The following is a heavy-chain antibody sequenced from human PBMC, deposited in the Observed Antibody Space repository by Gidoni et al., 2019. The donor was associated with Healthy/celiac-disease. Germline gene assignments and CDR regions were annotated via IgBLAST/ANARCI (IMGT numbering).Heavy chain of an antibody. D-gene: IGHD5-18*01. Sequence: EVQLVESGGGLVQPGRSLSLSCAASGFTFDDYAMHGVRQAPGKGLEWVSGISWNSGSIGYADSVKGRFTISRDNAKNSLYLQMNSLRAEDTALYYCAKEGDSYGLDYWGQGTLVTVSS. CDR1: GFTFDDYA. CDR3: AKEGDSYGLDY. CDR2: ISWNSGSI. V-gene: IGHV3-9*01. J-gene: IGHJ4*02.